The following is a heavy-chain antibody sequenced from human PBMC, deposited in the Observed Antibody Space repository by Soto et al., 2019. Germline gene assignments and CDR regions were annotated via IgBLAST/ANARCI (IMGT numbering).Heavy chain of an antibody. CDR2: IIPIFGTA. D-gene: IGHD3-10*01. Sequence: ASVKVSCKASGGTFSSYAISWVRQAPGQGLEWMGGIIPIFGTANYAQKFQGRVTITADKSTSTAYMELSSLRPEDTAVYYCAGGARDFMVRGVFYYYGMDVWGQGTTVTVSS. CDR1: GGTFSSYA. V-gene: IGHV1-69*06. J-gene: IGHJ6*02. CDR3: AGGARDFMVRGVFYYYGMDV.